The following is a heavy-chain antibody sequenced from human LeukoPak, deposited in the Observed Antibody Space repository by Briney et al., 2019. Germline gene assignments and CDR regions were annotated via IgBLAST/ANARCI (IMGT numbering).Heavy chain of an antibody. CDR1: GYTFAGHY. CDR2: IKPNSDAT. Sequence: ASVKVSCKASGYTFAGHYMHWVRQAPGQGLEWMGCIKPNSDATDYAQKFQGRVTMTSDTSISTAYMELSRLNSDDTAVYCCARGYGGNSVEIYFDNWGQGTLATVSS. CDR3: ARGYGGNSVEIYFDN. J-gene: IGHJ4*02. V-gene: IGHV1-2*02. D-gene: IGHD4-23*01.